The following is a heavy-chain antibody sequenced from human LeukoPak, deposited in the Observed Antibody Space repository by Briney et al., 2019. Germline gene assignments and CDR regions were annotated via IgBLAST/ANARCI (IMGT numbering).Heavy chain of an antibody. V-gene: IGHV3-21*04. CDR2: ISSSSSYI. CDR3: ARFGSSLWFDP. Sequence: GGSLRLSCAASGFTFSSYSMNWVRQAPGKGLEWVSSISSSSSYIYYADSVKGRFTISRHNSKNTLYLQMNSLRAEDTAVYYCARFGSSLWFDPWGQGTLVTVSS. D-gene: IGHD6-13*01. CDR1: GFTFSSYS. J-gene: IGHJ5*02.